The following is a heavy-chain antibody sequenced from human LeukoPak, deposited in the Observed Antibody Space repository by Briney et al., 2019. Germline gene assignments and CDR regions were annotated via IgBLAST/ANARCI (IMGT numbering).Heavy chain of an antibody. CDR2: ISYTGSDT. Sequence: GGSLRLSCAASGFSFSNYAMSWVRQAPGEGLEWVSTISYTGSDTYYADSVEGRFTISRDNSMNTLYLQMTSLRAEDTAIYYCAKVPYSDYGSGRSPFMDVWGQGTTVAVSS. CDR1: GFSFSNYA. CDR3: AKVPYSDYGSGRSPFMDV. D-gene: IGHD3-10*01. J-gene: IGHJ6*02. V-gene: IGHV3-23*01.